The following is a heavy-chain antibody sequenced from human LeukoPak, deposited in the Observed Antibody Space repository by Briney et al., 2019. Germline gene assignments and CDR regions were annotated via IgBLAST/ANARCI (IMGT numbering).Heavy chain of an antibody. J-gene: IGHJ4*02. V-gene: IGHV4-31*03. CDR1: GGSISSGGYY. CDR2: IYYSGST. D-gene: IGHD5-18*01. Sequence: PSQTLSLTCTVSGGSISSGGYYWSWIRQHPGKGLEWIGYIYYSGSTYYNPSLKSRVTISVDTSKNQFSLKLSSVTAADTAVYYCARGYSYGYDPVNYFDYWGQGTLVTVSS. CDR3: ARGYSYGYDPVNYFDY.